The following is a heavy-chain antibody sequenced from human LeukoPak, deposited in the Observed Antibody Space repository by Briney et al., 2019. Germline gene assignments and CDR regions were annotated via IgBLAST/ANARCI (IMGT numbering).Heavy chain of an antibody. V-gene: IGHV1-2*02. CDR1: GYTFTGYY. J-gene: IGHJ3*02. D-gene: IGHD3-9*01. Sequence: RAPVKVSCKASGYTFTGYYMHWVRQAPGQGLEWMGWINPNSGGTNYAQKFQGRVTMTRDTSISTAYMELSRLRSDDTAVYYCARDTLDDILDAFDIWGQGTMVTVSS. CDR2: INPNSGGT. CDR3: ARDTLDDILDAFDI.